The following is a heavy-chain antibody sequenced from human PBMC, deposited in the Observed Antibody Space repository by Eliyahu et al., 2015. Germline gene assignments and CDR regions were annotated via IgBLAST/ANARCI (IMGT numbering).Heavy chain of an antibody. CDR1: GFTFSSYG. D-gene: IGHD6-13*01. CDR3: AKPRLDSSSWYFDY. CDR2: ISYDGSNK. V-gene: IGHV3-30*18. Sequence: QVQLVESGGGVVQPGRSLRLXCAASGFTFSSYGMHWVRQAPGKGLEWVAVISYDGSNKYYADSVKGRFTISRDNSKNTLYLQMNSLRAEDTAVYYCAKPRLDSSSWYFDYWGQGTLVTVSS. J-gene: IGHJ4*02.